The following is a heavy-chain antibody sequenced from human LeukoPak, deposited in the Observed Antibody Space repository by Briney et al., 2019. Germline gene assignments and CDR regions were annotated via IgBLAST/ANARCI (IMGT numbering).Heavy chain of an antibody. D-gene: IGHD6-6*01. Sequence: GGSLRLSCAASGFTFSSYGMHWVRQAPGKGLEWVSAISGSGGSTYYADSVKGRFTISRDNSKNTLYLQMNSLRAEDTAVYYCAKASTYSSSPADYWGQGTLVTVSS. CDR1: GFTFSSYG. CDR2: ISGSGGST. CDR3: AKASTYSSSPADY. J-gene: IGHJ4*02. V-gene: IGHV3-23*01.